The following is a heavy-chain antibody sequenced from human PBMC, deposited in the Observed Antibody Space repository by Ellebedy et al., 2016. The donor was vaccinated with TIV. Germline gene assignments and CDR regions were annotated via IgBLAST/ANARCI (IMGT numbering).Heavy chain of an antibody. CDR2: IYQDGSQK. CDR1: GFSFRSYW. CDR3: ARRGSYGDYAVQINNWFDS. Sequence: GESLKISCAASGFSFRSYWMGWVRQAPGKGLEWVANIYQDGSQKYYVDSVKGRFTISRDNAKNSLYLQMNSLKVEDTAVYYCARRGSYGDYAVQINNWFDSWGQGTLVTVFS. D-gene: IGHD4-17*01. J-gene: IGHJ5*01. V-gene: IGHV3-7*01.